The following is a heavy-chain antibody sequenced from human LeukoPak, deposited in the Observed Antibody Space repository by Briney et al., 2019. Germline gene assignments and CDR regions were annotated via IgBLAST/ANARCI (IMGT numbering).Heavy chain of an antibody. Sequence: ASVKVSCKASGYTFTGYYMHWVRQAPGQGLEWMGWINPNSGGTNYAQKFQGRVTMTRDTSISTAHMELSSLRSEDTAVYYCARGSLLVYSSSWFFDYWGQGTLVTVSS. CDR2: INPNSGGT. V-gene: IGHV1-2*02. J-gene: IGHJ4*02. CDR3: ARGSLLVYSSSWFFDY. CDR1: GYTFTGYY. D-gene: IGHD6-13*01.